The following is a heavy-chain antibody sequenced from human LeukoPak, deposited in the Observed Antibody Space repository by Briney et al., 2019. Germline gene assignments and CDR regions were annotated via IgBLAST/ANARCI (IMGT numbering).Heavy chain of an antibody. J-gene: IGHJ4*02. D-gene: IGHD6-13*01. Sequence: GGSLRLSCAASGLTFSSHWMHWARQLPGKGLVWVSRISPTGSTTSYADSVKGRFTVSRDNAKNTLYLHVNNLRAEDTAVYYCARGPSSNWSGLDFWGQGTLLTVSS. CDR2: ISPTGSTT. CDR1: GLTFSSHW. CDR3: ARGPSSNWSGLDF. V-gene: IGHV3-74*01.